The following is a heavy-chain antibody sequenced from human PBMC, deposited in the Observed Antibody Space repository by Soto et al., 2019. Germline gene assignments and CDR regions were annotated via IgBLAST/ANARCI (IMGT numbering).Heavy chain of an antibody. CDR3: ARGPDPTYSDY. V-gene: IGHV1-18*01. CDR2: INVYNGNT. Sequence: QVQVVQSGAEAKKPGASVKVSCKTSGYTFSNFGINWVRQAPGQGLEWMGWINVYNGNTNYAQKLKGRVIMTTYTSTSTAYMELKSLRSDDTAMYYCARGPDPTYSDYWGQGTLVTVSS. CDR1: GYTFSNFG. J-gene: IGHJ4*02.